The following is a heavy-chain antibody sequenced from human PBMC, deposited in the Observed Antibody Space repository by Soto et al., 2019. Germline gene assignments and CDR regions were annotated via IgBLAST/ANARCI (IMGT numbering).Heavy chain of an antibody. CDR1: GGSISSSSYY. CDR2: IYYSGST. J-gene: IGHJ6*02. D-gene: IGHD1-26*01. V-gene: IGHV4-39*01. Sequence: SETLSLTCTVSGGSISSSSYYWGWIRQPPGKGLEWIGRIYYSGSTYYNPSLKSRVTISVDTSKNQFSLKLSSVTAADTAVYYCARGRRAPRPRGRSYGMDVWGQGTTVTVSS. CDR3: ARGRRAPRPRGRSYGMDV.